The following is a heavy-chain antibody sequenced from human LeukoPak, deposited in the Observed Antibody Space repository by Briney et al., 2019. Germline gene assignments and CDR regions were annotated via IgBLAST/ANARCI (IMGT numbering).Heavy chain of an antibody. Sequence: GGSLRLSCAASEFTVSSNYMSWVRQAPGKGLEWVSVIYSGGSTYYADSVKGRFTISRDNSKNTLYLQMNSLRAEDTAVYYCARDLLTGDSNWFDPWGQGTLVTVSS. J-gene: IGHJ5*02. CDR2: IYSGGST. V-gene: IGHV3-66*02. CDR3: ARDLLTGDSNWFDP. D-gene: IGHD3-9*01. CDR1: EFTVSSNY.